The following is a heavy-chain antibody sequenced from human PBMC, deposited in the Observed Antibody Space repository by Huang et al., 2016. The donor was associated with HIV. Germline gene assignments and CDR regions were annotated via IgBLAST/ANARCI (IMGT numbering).Heavy chain of an antibody. J-gene: IGHJ2*01. D-gene: IGHD6-19*01. V-gene: IGHV4-34*01. CDR1: GGSLRGYY. CDR2: VNHGGST. Sequence: QVQLYQWGAGPLRPSETLSLTCGVSGGSLRGYYWNWLRQSPGRGLEGIGEVNHGGSTKYNPSLKSRVTISVDTSKIQFSLNLTSVTATDTADYYCATSRSGSGWFLDIWGRGTLVSVS. CDR3: ATSRSGSGWFLDI.